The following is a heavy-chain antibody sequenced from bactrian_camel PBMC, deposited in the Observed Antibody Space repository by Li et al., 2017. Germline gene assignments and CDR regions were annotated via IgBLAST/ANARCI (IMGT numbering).Heavy chain of an antibody. Sequence: HVQLVESGGGSVQAGGSLKLSCVASKLYYDTYCLAWFRQAPGNMREGIARIEGDGSGTTTYADSVRGRFTISRDNAKNSVYLQMNSLKLEDTAMYYCAADFGPYCSGSYLARRANFEGQGTQVTVS. V-gene: IGHV3S26*01. D-gene: IGHD2*01. CDR2: IEGDGSGTT. J-gene: IGHJ4*01. CDR1: KLYYDTYC.